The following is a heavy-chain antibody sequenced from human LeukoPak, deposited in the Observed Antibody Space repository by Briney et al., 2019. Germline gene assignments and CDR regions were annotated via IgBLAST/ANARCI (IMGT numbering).Heavy chain of an antibody. J-gene: IGHJ4*02. D-gene: IGHD2-2*01. V-gene: IGHV3-30-3*01. CDR2: ISYDGSNK. Sequence: GRSLRLSCAASGFTFSSYAMHWVRQAPGKGLEWVAVISYDGSNKYYADSVKGRFTISRDNSKNTLYLQMNSLRAEDTAVYYCARGSSDIVVVPAAMIEYFDYWGQGTLATVSS. CDR1: GFTFSSYA. CDR3: ARGSSDIVVVPAAMIEYFDY.